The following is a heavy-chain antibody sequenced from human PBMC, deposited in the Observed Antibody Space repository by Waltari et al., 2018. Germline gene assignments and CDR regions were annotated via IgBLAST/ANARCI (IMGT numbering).Heavy chain of an antibody. J-gene: IGHJ4*02. CDR1: GGSISSSNW. D-gene: IGHD1-26*01. V-gene: IGHV4-4*02. CDR2: IYHSGST. Sequence: QVQLQESGPGLVKPSGTLSLTCAVSGGSISSSNWWSWVRQPPGKGLEWIGEIYHSGSTNYNPCRKGRVTISVDKSKTQFSLKLSSVTAADTAVYYCARALSGSYYYFDYWGQGTLVTVSS. CDR3: ARALSGSYYYFDY.